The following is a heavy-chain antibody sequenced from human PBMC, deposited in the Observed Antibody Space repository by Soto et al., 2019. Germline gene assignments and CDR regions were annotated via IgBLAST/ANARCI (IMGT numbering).Heavy chain of an antibody. CDR2: ISDSGAT. Sequence: EVHLLQSGGVLVQPGGSLRLSCAASGFTFNNYAMSWVRQAPGKGLEWVSTISDSGATYYADSVKGRFTISRDNSKNTLYLQMSSLRAEDTAVYFCAKGVAGPHSTRTSCLFYFDYWGQGTLVTLSS. V-gene: IGHV3-23*01. D-gene: IGHD2-2*01. CDR3: AKGVAGPHSTRTSCLFYFDY. J-gene: IGHJ4*02. CDR1: GFTFNNYA.